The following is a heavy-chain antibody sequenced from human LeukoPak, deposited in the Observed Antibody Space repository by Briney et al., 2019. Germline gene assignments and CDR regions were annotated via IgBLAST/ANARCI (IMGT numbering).Heavy chain of an antibody. V-gene: IGHV3-64*03. Sequence: GGSLRLSCAASGFTFSNYWMHWVRQAPGKGLEYVSAISNNGGSTYYADSVKGRFTISRDNSNNTLYLQMSSLRAEDTAVYYCVKDFGDCSGGSCYRFFDYWGQGTLVTVSS. CDR3: VKDFGDCSGGSCYRFFDY. J-gene: IGHJ4*02. CDR2: ISNNGGST. CDR1: GFTFSNYW. D-gene: IGHD2-15*01.